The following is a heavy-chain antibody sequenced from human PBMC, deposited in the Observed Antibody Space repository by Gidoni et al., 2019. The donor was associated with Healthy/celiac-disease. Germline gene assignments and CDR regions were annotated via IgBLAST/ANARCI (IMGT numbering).Heavy chain of an antibody. CDR1: VGSFSGYY. V-gene: IGHV4-34*01. CDR2: INHSGST. D-gene: IGHD5-18*01. CDR3: ARGRGGRGYSYGLVPFDY. Sequence: QVQLQQWGAGLLKPSETLSLTCAVSVGSFSGYYWSWIRQPPGKGLEWIGEINHSGSTNYNPSLKSRVTISVDTSKNQFSLKLSSVTAADTAVYYCARGRGGRGYSYGLVPFDYWGQGTLVTVSS. J-gene: IGHJ4*02.